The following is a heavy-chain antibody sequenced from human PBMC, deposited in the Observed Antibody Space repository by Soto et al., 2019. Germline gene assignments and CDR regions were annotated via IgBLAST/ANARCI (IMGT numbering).Heavy chain of an antibody. CDR2: INPNSGGT. D-gene: IGHD5-12*01. Sequence: ASVKVSCKASGYTFTGYYMHWVRQAPGQGLEWMGWINPNSGGTNYAQKFQGRVTMTRDTSISTAYMELSRLRSDDTAVYYCAREDYRRYSRYDIPAWFDPWGQGTLVTVYS. CDR1: GYTFTGYY. V-gene: IGHV1-2*02. CDR3: AREDYRRYSRYDIPAWFDP. J-gene: IGHJ5*02.